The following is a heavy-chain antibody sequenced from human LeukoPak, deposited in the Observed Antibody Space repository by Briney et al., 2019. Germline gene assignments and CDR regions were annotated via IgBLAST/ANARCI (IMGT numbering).Heavy chain of an antibody. CDR3: AKDLTLGADGTYFDY. V-gene: IGHV3-30*02. Sequence: GGSLRLSCAASGFTVNTNQMRWVRLAPGKGLEWVAFIRYDGSSKYYADSVKGRFTISRDNSKNTLYLQMNTLRAEDTAVYYCAKDLTLGADGTYFDYWGQGILVTVSS. J-gene: IGHJ4*02. D-gene: IGHD6-13*01. CDR1: GFTVNTNQ. CDR2: IRYDGSSK.